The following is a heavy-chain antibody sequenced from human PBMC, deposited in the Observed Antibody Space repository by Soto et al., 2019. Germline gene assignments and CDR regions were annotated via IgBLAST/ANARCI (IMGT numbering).Heavy chain of an antibody. D-gene: IGHD4-17*01. J-gene: IGHJ5*02. CDR3: ARELLTTTMTMTYNWFDP. Sequence: SETLSLTCTVSGGSISSGDYSWSWIRQSPGKGLEWIGTIYYSGSTYYNPSLKSRVIISTDTSKNQFSLKLSSVTAADTAVYYCARELLTTTMTMTYNWFDPWGQGTTVT. V-gene: IGHV4-30-4*01. CDR1: GGSISSGDYS. CDR2: IYYSGST.